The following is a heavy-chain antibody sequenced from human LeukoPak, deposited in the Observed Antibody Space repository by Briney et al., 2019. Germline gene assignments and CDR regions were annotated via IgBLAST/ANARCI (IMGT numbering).Heavy chain of an antibody. CDR1: GFTFSSYG. D-gene: IGHD1-26*01. CDR3: ARGSGSYQYYFDY. V-gene: IGHV3-30*02. CDR2: IRYDGSNK. J-gene: IGHJ4*02. Sequence: GGSLRLSCAASGFTFSSYGMHWVRQAPGKGLEWVAFIRYDGSNKYYADSVKGRFTISRDNSKNTLYLQMNSLRAEDTAVYYCARGSGSYQYYFDYWGQGTLVTVSS.